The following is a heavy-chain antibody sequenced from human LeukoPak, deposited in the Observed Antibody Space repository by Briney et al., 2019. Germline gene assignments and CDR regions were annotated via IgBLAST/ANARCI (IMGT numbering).Heavy chain of an antibody. CDR1: GGSISSYY. CDR2: IYTSGST. CDR3: ARMGYCSGGGCYTPDY. J-gene: IGHJ4*02. V-gene: IGHV4-4*07. D-gene: IGHD2-15*01. Sequence: SETLSLTCTVSGGSISSYYWSWIRQPAGKGLEWIGRIYTSGSTNYNPSLKSRVTMSVDTSKNQFSLKLSSVTAADTAVYYCARMGYCSGGGCYTPDYWGQGTLVTVSS.